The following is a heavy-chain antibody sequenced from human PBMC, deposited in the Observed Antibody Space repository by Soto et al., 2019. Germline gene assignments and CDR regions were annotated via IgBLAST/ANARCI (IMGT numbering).Heavy chain of an antibody. CDR1: GFRFSSSG. D-gene: IGHD3-3*01. V-gene: IGHV3-30*18. J-gene: IGHJ6*02. CDR2: IIYDGSKK. CDR3: AKDLNDFASLFFYGMDV. Sequence: GGSLRLSCAASGFRFSSSGMHWVRQAPGKGLEWVAVIIYDGSKKEYADSVKGRFTVSRDNSKDTVYLQMNNLRPEDTGVYYCAKDLNDFASLFFYGMDVWGQGTSVNVS.